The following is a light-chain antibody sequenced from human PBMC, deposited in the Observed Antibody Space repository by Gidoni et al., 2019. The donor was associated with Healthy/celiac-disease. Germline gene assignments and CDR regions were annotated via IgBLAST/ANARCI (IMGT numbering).Light chain of an antibody. J-gene: IGLJ2*01. CDR1: KLGDKY. CDR3: QAWDSSTVV. CDR2: QDS. V-gene: IGLV3-1*01. Sequence: SYALTQPPSVSVSPGQTASITCSGDKLGDKYACWYQKKPGQSPVLVIYQDSKRPSGITERLSGSNSGNTATLTISGTQAMDEADYYCQAWDSSTVVFGGGTKLNVL.